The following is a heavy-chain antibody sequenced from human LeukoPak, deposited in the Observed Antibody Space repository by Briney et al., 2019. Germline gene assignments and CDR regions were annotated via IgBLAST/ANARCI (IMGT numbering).Heavy chain of an antibody. J-gene: IGHJ4*02. CDR3: AREYSSGWYFDY. CDR1: GFTFSSYA. D-gene: IGHD6-19*01. CDR2: ISYDGSNK. V-gene: IGHV3-30*04. Sequence: GGSLRLSCAASGFTFSSYAMHWVRQAPGKGLEWVAVISYDGSNKYYADSVKGRFTISRDNSKNTLYLQMNSLRAEDTAVYYCAREYSSGWYFDYWGQGTLVTVSS.